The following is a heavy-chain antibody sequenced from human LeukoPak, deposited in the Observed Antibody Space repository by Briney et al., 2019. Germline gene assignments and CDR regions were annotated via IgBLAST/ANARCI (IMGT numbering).Heavy chain of an antibody. J-gene: IGHJ4*02. CDR2: INPNSGGT. V-gene: IGHV1-2*04. D-gene: IGHD5-18*01. CDR1: GYTFTGYY. CDR3: ARGDLDTAMVFDY. Sequence: ASVKVSCKVSGYTFTGYYMHWVRQAPGQGLEWMGWINPNSGGTNYAQKFQGWVTMTRDTSISAAYMELSRLRSDDTAVYYCARGDLDTAMVFDYWGQGTLVTVSS.